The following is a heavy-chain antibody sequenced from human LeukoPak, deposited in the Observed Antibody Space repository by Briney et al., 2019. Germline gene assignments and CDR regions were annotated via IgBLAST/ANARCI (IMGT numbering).Heavy chain of an antibody. CDR1: GFTFSSYS. Sequence: PGGSLRLSCAASGFTFSSYSMNWVRQAPGKGLEWVSSISSSSSYIYYADSVKGRFTISRDNAKNSLYLQMNSLRAEDTAVYYCARARGYRNWFDPWGQGTLVTVSS. CDR3: ARARGYRNWFDP. V-gene: IGHV3-21*01. CDR2: ISSSSSYI. J-gene: IGHJ5*02. D-gene: IGHD5-18*01.